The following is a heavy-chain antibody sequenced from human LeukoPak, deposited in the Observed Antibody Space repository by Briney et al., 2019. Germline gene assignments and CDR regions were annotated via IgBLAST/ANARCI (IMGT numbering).Heavy chain of an antibody. CDR2: INAGNGNT. Sequence: ASVKVSCKASGYIFTSYAMHWVRQAPGQRLEWMGWINAGNGNTKYSQEFQGRVTITRDTSASTAYMELSSLRSEDMAVYYCATYKFHYYDSSGTRHFDHWGQGTLVTVSS. J-gene: IGHJ4*02. CDR3: ATYKFHYYDSSGTRHFDH. CDR1: GYIFTSYA. V-gene: IGHV1-3*03. D-gene: IGHD3-22*01.